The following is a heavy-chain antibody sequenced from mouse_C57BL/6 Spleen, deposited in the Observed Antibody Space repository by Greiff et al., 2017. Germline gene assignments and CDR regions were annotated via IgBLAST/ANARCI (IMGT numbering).Heavy chain of an antibody. J-gene: IGHJ1*03. CDR3: AREGAGSSHYWYFDV. Sequence: VQLQQSGPELVKPGASVKIPCKASGYTFTDYNMDWVKQSHGKSLEWIGDINPNNGGTIYNQKFKGKATLTVDKSSSTAYMELRSLTSEDTAVYYCAREGAGSSHYWYFDVWGTGTTVTVSS. D-gene: IGHD1-1*01. CDR2: INPNNGGT. V-gene: IGHV1-18*01. CDR1: GYTFTDYN.